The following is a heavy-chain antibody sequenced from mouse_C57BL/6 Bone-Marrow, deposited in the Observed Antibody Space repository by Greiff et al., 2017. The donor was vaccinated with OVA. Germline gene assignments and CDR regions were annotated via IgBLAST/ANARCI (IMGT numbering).Heavy chain of an antibody. V-gene: IGHV1-81*01. CDR2: LSPSSGNT. D-gene: IGHD1-1*01. CDR3: ARPHYYGSSRFAY. Sequence: QVQLQQSGAELARPGASVQLSCKASGSTFTSYGISWVKQTTGQGLEWIGELSPSSGNTYSNEKFKGKATLTADTSSSTAYMELRSLTSEDSAVYVCARPHYYGSSRFAYWGQGTLVTVSA. J-gene: IGHJ3*01. CDR1: GSTFTSYG.